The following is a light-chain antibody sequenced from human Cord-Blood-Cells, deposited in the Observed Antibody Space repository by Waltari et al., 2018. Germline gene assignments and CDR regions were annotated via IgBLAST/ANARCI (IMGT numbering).Light chain of an antibody. J-gene: IGLJ3*02. CDR1: SSDVGGYNY. V-gene: IGLV2-14*03. CDR3: SSYTSSSTWV. Sequence: QSALTQPASVSGSPGQSITISCTGTSSDVGGYNYVSWYQKHPGKAPKLMLYDVSNRPSGVYNRFSGAKSGNTSSLTISGLQAEDEADYYCSSYTSSSTWVFGGGTKLTVL. CDR2: DVS.